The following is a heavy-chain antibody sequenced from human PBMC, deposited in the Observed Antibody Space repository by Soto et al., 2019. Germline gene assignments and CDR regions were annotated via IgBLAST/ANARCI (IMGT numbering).Heavy chain of an antibody. J-gene: IGHJ4*02. CDR3: AKVVIGMFSHKHHFDH. Sequence: GGSLRLSCTASGFTFSSFGMAWVRQAPGKGLEWVSAISGSGDSSYYADSVKDRFTISRDNPTNTLYLQMNNLRAEDTAVYYCAKVVIGMFSHKHHFDHWGQGXQVTVSS. V-gene: IGHV3-23*01. D-gene: IGHD3-22*01. CDR2: ISGSGDSS. CDR1: GFTFSSFG.